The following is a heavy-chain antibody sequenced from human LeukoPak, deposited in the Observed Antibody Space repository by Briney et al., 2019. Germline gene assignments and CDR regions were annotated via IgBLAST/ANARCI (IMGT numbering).Heavy chain of an antibody. J-gene: IGHJ4*02. CDR3: ARAAWVSTSSKYYFDN. V-gene: IGHV1-8*01. D-gene: IGHD2-21*01. CDR1: GYTFTSYD. CDR2: MNPNSGNT. Sequence: ASVKVSCKASGYTFTSYDINWVRQATGQGLEWMGWMNPNSGNTGYAQKFQGRVTMTRNTSISTAYMELSSLRSEDMALYYCARAAWVSTSSKYYFDNWGQGTLVTVSS.